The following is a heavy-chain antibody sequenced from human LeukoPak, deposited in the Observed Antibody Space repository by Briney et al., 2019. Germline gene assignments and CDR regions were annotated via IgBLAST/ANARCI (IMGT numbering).Heavy chain of an antibody. J-gene: IGHJ4*02. CDR2: IYYSGST. CDR3: ARGGNYGDYDGYFDY. D-gene: IGHD4-17*01. Sequence: PSETLSLTCTVSGGSINRYYWSWIRQPPGKGLEWIGYIYYSGSTNYNPSLRSRVTISVDTSKNQFPLKLSSVTAADTAVYYCARGGNYGDYDGYFDYWGQGTLVTVSS. V-gene: IGHV4-59*08. CDR1: GGSINRYY.